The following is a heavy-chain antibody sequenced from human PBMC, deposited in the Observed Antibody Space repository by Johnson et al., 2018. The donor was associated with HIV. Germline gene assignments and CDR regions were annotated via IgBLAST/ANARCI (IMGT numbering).Heavy chain of an antibody. Sequence: QVQLVESGGGVVQPGRSLRLSCAASGFTFSTYGMHWVRQAPGKGLEWVAVIWYDGSDEYYSNSVKGRFTISRDNSKNTLYLQMNSLRAEDTALYYCARQHNYDSSGQGGGLDIWGQGTMVTVSS. V-gene: IGHV3-33*01. CDR1: GFTFSTYG. CDR3: ARQHNYDSSGQGGGLDI. J-gene: IGHJ3*02. D-gene: IGHD3-22*01. CDR2: IWYDGSDE.